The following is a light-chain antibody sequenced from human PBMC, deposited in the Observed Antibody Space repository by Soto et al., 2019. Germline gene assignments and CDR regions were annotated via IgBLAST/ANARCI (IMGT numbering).Light chain of an antibody. CDR2: AAS. J-gene: IGKJ1*01. CDR1: QGISSW. Sequence: DIQMTQSPSSVSASVGDRVTITCRASQGISSWLAWYQRKPGKAPNLLIYAASSLQSGVPSRFSGSGSGTDFTLTISSLQPEDFATYYCQQATSFPPTFGQGTKVEIK. CDR3: QQATSFPPT. V-gene: IGKV1-12*01.